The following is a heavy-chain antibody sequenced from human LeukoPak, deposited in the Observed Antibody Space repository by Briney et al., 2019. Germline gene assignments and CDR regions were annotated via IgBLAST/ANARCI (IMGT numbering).Heavy chain of an antibody. V-gene: IGHV3-23*01. CDR3: AKDCGLRSSGWYVKELITLDY. CDR2: TSGSVGST. J-gene: IGHJ4*02. D-gene: IGHD6-19*01. CDR1: GFTFSSYA. Sequence: GGSLRLSCAASGFTFSSYAMSWVRQAPGKGLEWVSATSGSVGSTYYADSVKGRLTLSRDNSTNTLYLQMTSLRAEDTAVYYCAKDCGLRSSGWYVKELITLDYWGQGTLVTVSS.